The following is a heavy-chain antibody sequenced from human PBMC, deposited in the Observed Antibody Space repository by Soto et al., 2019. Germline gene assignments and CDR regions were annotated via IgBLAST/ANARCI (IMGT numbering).Heavy chain of an antibody. J-gene: IGHJ1*01. V-gene: IGHV3-66*01. CDR1: GFTVSSNY. Sequence: GGSLRLSCAASGFTVSSNYMSWVRQAPGKGLEWVSVIYSGGSTYYADSVKGRFTISRDNSKNTLYLQMNSLRAEDTAVYYCARDSDSSSWSDRPEYFQHWGQGTLVTVSS. CDR2: IYSGGST. CDR3: ARDSDSSSWSDRPEYFQH. D-gene: IGHD6-13*01.